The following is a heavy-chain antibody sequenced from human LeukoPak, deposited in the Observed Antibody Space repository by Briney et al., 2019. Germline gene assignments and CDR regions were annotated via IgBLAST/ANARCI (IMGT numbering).Heavy chain of an antibody. Sequence: PGGSLRLSCAAYGFTFSSYAMSLVRQAPGKGLEWVSAISASGYSTYYADSVKGRFTISRDNSKKTLYLQMNSLRAEDTAIFYCAKDVYNWNFYFDYWGQGTLVTVSS. V-gene: IGHV3-23*01. J-gene: IGHJ4*02. CDR2: ISASGYST. CDR3: AKDVYNWNFYFDY. CDR1: GFTFSSYA. D-gene: IGHD1-7*01.